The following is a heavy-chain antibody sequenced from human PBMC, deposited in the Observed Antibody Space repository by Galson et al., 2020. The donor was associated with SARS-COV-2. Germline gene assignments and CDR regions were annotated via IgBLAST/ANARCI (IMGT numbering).Heavy chain of an antibody. CDR2: IYHSGST. J-gene: IGHJ3*02. Sequence: PSETLSLTCAVSGYSISSGYYWGWIRQPPGKGLEWIGSIYHSGSTYYNPSLKSRVTISVDTSKNQFSLKLSSVTAADTAVYYCARDQPRKGVVRRGDAFDIWGQGTMVTVSS. CDR1: GYSISSGYY. CDR3: ARDQPRKGVVRRGDAFDI. D-gene: IGHD3-3*01. V-gene: IGHV4-38-2*02.